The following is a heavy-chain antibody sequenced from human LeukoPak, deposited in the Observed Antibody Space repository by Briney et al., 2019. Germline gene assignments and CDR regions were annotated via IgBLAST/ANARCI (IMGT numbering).Heavy chain of an antibody. Sequence: GGSLRLSCAASGFTFSSYSMNWVRQAPGKGLEWVSSISSSSSYIYYADSVKGRFTISRDNAKNSLYLQMNSLRAEDTAVYYCARKGQQPGYYYYGMDVWGQGTTVTVSS. V-gene: IGHV3-21*01. CDR3: ARKGQQPGYYYYGMDV. J-gene: IGHJ6*02. CDR2: ISSSSSYI. CDR1: GFTFSSYS. D-gene: IGHD6-13*01.